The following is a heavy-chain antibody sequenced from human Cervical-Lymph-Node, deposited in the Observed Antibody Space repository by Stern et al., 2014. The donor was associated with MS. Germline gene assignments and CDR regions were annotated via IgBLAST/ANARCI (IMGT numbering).Heavy chain of an antibody. CDR3: TRSRSYTYGAKRAWYFDL. CDR1: GFSFSTGEVG. V-gene: IGHV2-5*02. D-gene: IGHD4-23*01. Sequence: QIPLKESGPTLVKPTQTLTLTCTFSGFSFSTGEVGVGWIRQPPGKALEWLELSHWDEDKRYSPSLQGRLTITKDTSKSQVVLTMTNMDPVDTATYYCTRSRSYTYGAKRAWYFDLWGRGTHVTVAS. J-gene: IGHJ2*01. CDR2: SHWDEDK.